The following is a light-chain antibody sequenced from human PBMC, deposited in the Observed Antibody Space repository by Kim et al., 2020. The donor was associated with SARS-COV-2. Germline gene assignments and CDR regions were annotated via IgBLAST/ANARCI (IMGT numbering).Light chain of an antibody. CDR1: SLRRDY. CDR2: GKD. V-gene: IGLV3-19*01. Sequence: SSELTQDPAVSVALGQTVRITCQGDSLRRDYASWYQQKPGQAPLLVIYGKDNRPSGIPDRFSGSNSGNTASLTITGAQAEDEADYYCNSRDTSGYRVVFGGGTQRTVL. J-gene: IGLJ2*01. CDR3: NSRDTSGYRVV.